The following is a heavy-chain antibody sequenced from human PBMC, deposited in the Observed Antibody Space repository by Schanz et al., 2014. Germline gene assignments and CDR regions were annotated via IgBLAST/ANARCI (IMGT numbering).Heavy chain of an antibody. CDR2: INPSSGTT. V-gene: IGHV1-46*01. CDR3: ARGGFVDSASFDS. CDR1: GYTFTTYY. J-gene: IGHJ4*02. D-gene: IGHD3-22*01. Sequence: QVQLVQSGAEVKKPGVSVKVSCKASGYTFTTYYIHWVRQAPGQGLEWMGKINPSSGTTRIAQNFQGRLTVTRDTSTSTVNMELSRLRSEDTADYYCARGGFVDSASFDSWGQGTLVTVSS.